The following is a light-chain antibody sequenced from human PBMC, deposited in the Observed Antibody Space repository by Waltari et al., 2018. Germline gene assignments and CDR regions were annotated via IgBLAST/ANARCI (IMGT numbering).Light chain of an antibody. Sequence: EIGLTQSPAPLPLSPGETATPSCRASQSVGMYFAWYQQKPGQAPRLLTYDASNRATGIPARFSGSGSETDFTLTITRVEPEDFAGYFRQQRSNGIFAFGPGTKLDIK. J-gene: IGKJ3*01. CDR1: QSVGMY. V-gene: IGKV3-11*01. CDR2: DAS. CDR3: QQRSNGIFA.